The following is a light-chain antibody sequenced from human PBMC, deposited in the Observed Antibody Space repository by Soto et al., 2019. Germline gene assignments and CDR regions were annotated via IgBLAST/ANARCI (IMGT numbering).Light chain of an antibody. Sequence: QLVLTQPPSASGTPGQRVTISCSGSSSNIGSNTVNWYQQLPGTAPTLLIYNNNQRPSGVPDRFSGAKSGTSASLAISGLQSEDEADYYCAAWDDSLNGLVFGAGTKVTVL. CDR2: NNN. CDR1: SSNIGSNT. V-gene: IGLV1-44*01. CDR3: AAWDDSLNGLV. J-gene: IGLJ1*01.